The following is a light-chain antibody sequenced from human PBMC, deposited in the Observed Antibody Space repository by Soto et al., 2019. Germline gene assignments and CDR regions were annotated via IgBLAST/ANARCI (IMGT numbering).Light chain of an antibody. CDR1: QSVSSY. V-gene: IGKV3-11*01. J-gene: IGKJ2*01. CDR2: DAS. Sequence: EIVLTQSPATLSLSPGERATLSCRASQSVSSYLAWYQQKPGQAPRLLIYDASNRATGIPARFSGSGSGTDFTLTISSRVPEDFAVYYCHQRSNWPPYTFGQGTKLEIK. CDR3: HQRSNWPPYT.